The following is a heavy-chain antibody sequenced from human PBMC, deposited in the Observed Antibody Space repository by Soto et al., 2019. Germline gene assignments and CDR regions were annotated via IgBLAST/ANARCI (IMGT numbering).Heavy chain of an antibody. V-gene: IGHV3-21*01. D-gene: IGHD2-2*02. CDR2: ISSSSSYI. CDR3: ASVDIVVVPAAIVAFDI. Sequence: GGSLRLSCAASGFTFSSYSMNWVRQAPGKGLEWVSSISSSSSYIYYADSVKGRFTISRDNAKNSLYLQMNSLRAEDTAVYYWASVDIVVVPAAIVAFDIWGQGTMVTVSS. CDR1: GFTFSSYS. J-gene: IGHJ3*02.